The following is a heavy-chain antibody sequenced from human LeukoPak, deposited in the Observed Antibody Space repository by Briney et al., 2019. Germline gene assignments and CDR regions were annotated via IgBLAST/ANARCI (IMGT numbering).Heavy chain of an antibody. CDR1: AGSIRSYY. Sequence: PSETLSLTCSISAGSIRSYYWSWVRQPAGKGLEWIGRIYTSGSFNHNPSLESRVSMSVDTSKNQFSLKLRSVTAADTAVYYCATSYNVWGSHRYEGPLDYWGQGTLVTVSS. V-gene: IGHV4-4*07. CDR2: IYTSGSF. J-gene: IGHJ4*02. CDR3: ATSYNVWGSHRYEGPLDY. D-gene: IGHD3-16*02.